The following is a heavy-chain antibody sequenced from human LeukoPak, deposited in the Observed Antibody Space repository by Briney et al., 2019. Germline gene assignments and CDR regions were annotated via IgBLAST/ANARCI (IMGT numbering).Heavy chain of an antibody. D-gene: IGHD2-15*01. CDR3: VKDLGYDDS. V-gene: IGHV3-30*04. Sequence: GGSLRLSCAASGFTFSSYAMSWVRQAPGKGLEWVAVISYDGSEKYYADSVKGRFTISRDNSKNTVHLQMNSLRVEDTALYYCVKDLGYDDSWGQGTLVTVSS. CDR2: ISYDGSEK. J-gene: IGHJ5*01. CDR1: GFTFSSYA.